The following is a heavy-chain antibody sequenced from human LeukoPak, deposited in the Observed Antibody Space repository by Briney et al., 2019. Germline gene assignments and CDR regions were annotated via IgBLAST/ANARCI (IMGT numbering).Heavy chain of an antibody. J-gene: IGHJ4*02. D-gene: IGHD2-15*01. CDR1: GFTFSSYA. CDR3: AKGYCSGGGCYHFDY. CDR2: ISGSGGST. V-gene: IGHV3-23*01. Sequence: GGSLRLSCAASGFTFSSYAMSWVRQAPGKGLEWVSAISGSGGSTYYADSVKGRFTISRDNSKNTLYLQMNSLRAEDTAVYYCAKGYCSGGGCYHFDYWGQGTLVTVSS.